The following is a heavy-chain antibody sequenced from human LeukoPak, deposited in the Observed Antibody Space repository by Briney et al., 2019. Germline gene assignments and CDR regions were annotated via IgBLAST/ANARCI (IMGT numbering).Heavy chain of an antibody. V-gene: IGHV3-66*01. CDR1: GFIVSSNH. CDR2: IYRVGGT. Sequence: PGGALRLSCAASGFIVSSNHMTWVRQAPGKGLEWGSVIYRVGGTYYADSVKGRFTISRDTPKNTLYLQNNSLRADDTAVYYCARDVGFIVGATPGAFDIWGQGTMVTVPS. CDR3: ARDVGFIVGATPGAFDI. J-gene: IGHJ3*02. D-gene: IGHD1-26*01.